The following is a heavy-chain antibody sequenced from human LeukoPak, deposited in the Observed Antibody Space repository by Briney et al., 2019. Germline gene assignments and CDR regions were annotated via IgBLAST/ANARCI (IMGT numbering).Heavy chain of an antibody. Sequence: SETLSLTCAVYGGSFSGYYWSWIRQPPGKGLXXIGEINHSGSTNYNPSLKSRVTISVDTSKNQFSLKLSSVTAADTAVYYCARFPAGSYYFDYWGQGTLVTVSS. D-gene: IGHD6-13*01. CDR2: INHSGST. V-gene: IGHV4-34*01. CDR3: ARFPAGSYYFDY. CDR1: GGSFSGYY. J-gene: IGHJ4*02.